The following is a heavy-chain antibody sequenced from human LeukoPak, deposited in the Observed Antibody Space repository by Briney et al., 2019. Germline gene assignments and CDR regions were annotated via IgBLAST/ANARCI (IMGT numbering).Heavy chain of an antibody. Sequence: ASVKVSCKASGYTFTSYYMHWVRQAPGQGLEWMGIINPSGGSTSYAQKFQGRVTMTRDTSTSTVYMELSSLRSEDTAVYYCARIHGSSGYYYNFDYWGQGTLVTVSS. CDR1: GYTFTSYY. CDR2: INPSGGST. D-gene: IGHD3-22*01. J-gene: IGHJ4*02. CDR3: ARIHGSSGYYYNFDY. V-gene: IGHV1-46*01.